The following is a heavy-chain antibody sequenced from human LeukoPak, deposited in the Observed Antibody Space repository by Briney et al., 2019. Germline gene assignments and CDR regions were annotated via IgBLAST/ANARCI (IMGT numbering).Heavy chain of an antibody. V-gene: IGHV3-9*01. CDR3: ATVVRGDDAFDI. Sequence: GGSLRLSCAASGFTFDDYAMHWVRQAPGKGLEWVSGISWNSGSIGYADSVKGRFTISRDHAKNSLYLQMNSLRAEDTALYYCATVVRGDDAFDIWGQGTMVTVSS. CDR1: GFTFDDYA. D-gene: IGHD3-10*01. CDR2: ISWNSGSI. J-gene: IGHJ3*02.